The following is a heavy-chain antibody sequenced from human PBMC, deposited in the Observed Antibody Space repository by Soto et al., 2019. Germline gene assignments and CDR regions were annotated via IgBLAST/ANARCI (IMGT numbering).Heavy chain of an antibody. J-gene: IGHJ4*02. CDR3: ARDVGGADY. V-gene: IGHV1-3*01. Sequence: QVQLVQSGAEVKKPGAAVKVVCKASGYTFTSYAMHWVRQAPGQRLEWMGWINAVNSHTKYSQKFQGRFTITRDTSASTAYMELSSLRSEDTAVYYCARDVGGADYWGQGTLVTVSS. CDR2: INAVNSHT. D-gene: IGHD1-26*01. CDR1: GYTFTSYA.